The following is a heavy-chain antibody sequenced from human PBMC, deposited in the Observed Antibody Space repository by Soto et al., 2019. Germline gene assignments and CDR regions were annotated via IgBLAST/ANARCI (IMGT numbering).Heavy chain of an antibody. CDR3: ARGIAAAGKDFGY. D-gene: IGHD6-13*01. J-gene: IGHJ4*02. V-gene: IGHV4-34*01. CDR1: GGSFSGYY. Sequence: SETLSLTCAVYGGSFSGYYWSWIRQPPGKGLEWIGEINHSGSTNYNPSLKSRVTISVDTSKNQFSLKLSSVTAADTAVYYCARGIAAAGKDFGYWGQGTLVTVSS. CDR2: INHSGST.